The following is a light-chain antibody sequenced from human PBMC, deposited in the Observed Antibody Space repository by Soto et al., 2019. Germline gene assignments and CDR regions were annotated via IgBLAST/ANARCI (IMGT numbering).Light chain of an antibody. CDR1: SSDVGGYNY. CDR3: SSYTSSTTLWV. Sequence: QSALTQPASVSGSPGQSITISCTGTSSDVGGYNYASWYQQHPGKAPKLMIYEVSNRPSGVSNRFSGSKSGITASLTISGLQAEDEDDYYCSSYTSSTTLWVFGGGTKLTVL. V-gene: IGLV2-14*01. CDR2: EVS. J-gene: IGLJ3*02.